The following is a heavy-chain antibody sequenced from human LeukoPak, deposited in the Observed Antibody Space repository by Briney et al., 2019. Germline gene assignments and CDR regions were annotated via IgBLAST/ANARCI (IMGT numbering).Heavy chain of an antibody. J-gene: IGHJ4*02. CDR2: INPNSGGT. V-gene: IGHV1-2*02. CDR1: GYTFTGYY. Sequence: GASVKVSCKASGYTFTGYYMHWVRQAPGQGLEWRGWINPNSGGTNYAQKFQGRVSMTSDTSISTAYMALSRLRSDDPAVYYCARGYSSSWYYFDYWGQGTLVTVSS. D-gene: IGHD6-13*01. CDR3: ARGYSSSWYYFDY.